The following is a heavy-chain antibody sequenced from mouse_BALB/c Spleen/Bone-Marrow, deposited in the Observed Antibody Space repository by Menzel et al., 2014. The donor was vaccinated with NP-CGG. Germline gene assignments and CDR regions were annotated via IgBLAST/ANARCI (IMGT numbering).Heavy chain of an antibody. Sequence: LQESGSRLVRPGASVKLSCKASGYTFTSYWMHWVKQRPGQGLEWIGNIYPGSGSTNYDEKFKNKATLTVDTSSSTAYMQLSSLTSEDSAVYYCTRSPITTVVAETMDYWGQGTSVTVSS. CDR1: GYTFTSYW. J-gene: IGHJ4*01. CDR2: IYPGSGST. V-gene: IGHV1S22*01. D-gene: IGHD1-1*01. CDR3: TRSPITTVVAETMDY.